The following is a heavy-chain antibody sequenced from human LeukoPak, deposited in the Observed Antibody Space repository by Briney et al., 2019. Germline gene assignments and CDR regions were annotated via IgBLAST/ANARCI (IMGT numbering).Heavy chain of an antibody. CDR1: GGSISSYY. V-gene: IGHV4-4*07. CDR2: IYTSGST. CDR3: ARDLPAGYSSSWTVYYYFYGMDV. D-gene: IGHD6-13*01. J-gene: IGHJ6*02. Sequence: SETLSLTCTVSGGSISSYYWSWIRQPAGKGLEWIGRIYTSGSTNYNPSLKSRVTMSVDTSKNQFSLKLSSVTAADTAVYYCARDLPAGYSSSWTVYYYFYGMDVGGQRTTLSVFS.